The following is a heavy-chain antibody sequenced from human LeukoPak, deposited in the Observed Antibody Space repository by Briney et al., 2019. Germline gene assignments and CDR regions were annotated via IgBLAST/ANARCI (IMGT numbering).Heavy chain of an antibody. V-gene: IGHV4-39*01. CDR3: ARQVTGYSSSWYPGGGIDY. D-gene: IGHD6-13*01. Sequence: PSETLSLTCTVSGGSISSRSYQWGWIRQTPGKGLEWXXXXXXSGSTYYNPSLKSRVTISVDTSKNQFSLKLSSVTAADTAVYYCARQVTGYSSSWYPGGGIDYWGQGTLVTVSS. CDR1: GGSISSRSYQ. J-gene: IGHJ4*02. CDR2: XXXSGST.